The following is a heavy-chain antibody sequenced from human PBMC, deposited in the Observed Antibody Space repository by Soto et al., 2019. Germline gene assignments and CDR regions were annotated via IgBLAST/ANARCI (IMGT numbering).Heavy chain of an antibody. CDR3: ARDTGDGTSDF. D-gene: IGHD7-27*01. CDR2: INAGYGNT. V-gene: IGHV1-3*01. Sequence: ASVKVSCKASGYTFSSYAMHWVRQAPGQRLEWMGWINAGYGNTKSSQKFQDRVTISRDTSASTAYMELTSLRSEDTAVYYCARDTGDGTSDFWGQGTLVTVSS. J-gene: IGHJ4*02. CDR1: GYTFSSYA.